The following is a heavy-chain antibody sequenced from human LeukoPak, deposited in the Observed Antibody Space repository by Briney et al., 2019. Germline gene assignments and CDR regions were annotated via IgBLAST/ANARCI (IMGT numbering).Heavy chain of an antibody. CDR2: IYPGDSDT. V-gene: IGHV5-51*01. CDR1: GYRFTSYW. J-gene: IGHJ4*02. CDR3: ARTIAVAGHIGY. D-gene: IGHD6-19*01. Sequence: GESLKVSFKGSGYRFTSYWIGWVRQMPGKGLEWMGIIYPGDSDTRYSPSFQGQVTISAGKSISTAYLQWSSLKASDTAMYYCARTIAVAGHIGYWGQGTLVTVSS.